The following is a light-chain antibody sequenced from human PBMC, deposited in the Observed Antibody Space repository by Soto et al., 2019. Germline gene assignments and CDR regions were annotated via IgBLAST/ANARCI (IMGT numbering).Light chain of an antibody. CDR3: SSYSQSGATLVV. V-gene: IGLV2-14*01. CDR2: AVN. J-gene: IGLJ3*02. CDR1: NSDIGAYNY. Sequence: QSALTQPASVSGSPGQSITISCAGTNSDIGAYNYVAWYQQHPGKAPKLIIYAVNNRPSGISDRFSGSKSGNTASLTISGLQAEDESDYYCSSYSQSGATLVVFGGGTKLTVL.